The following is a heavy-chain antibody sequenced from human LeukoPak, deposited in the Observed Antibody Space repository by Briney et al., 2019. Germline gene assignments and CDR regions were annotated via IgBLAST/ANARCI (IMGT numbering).Heavy chain of an antibody. Sequence: TGGSLRLSCAASGFTFSSYGMHWVRQAPGKGLEWVAFIRYDGSNKYYADSVKGRFTISRDNSKNTLYLQMNSLRAEDTAVYYCAKDRATIAAVGTGFDYWGQGTLVTVSS. CDR1: GFTFSSYG. J-gene: IGHJ4*02. CDR2: IRYDGSNK. D-gene: IGHD6-13*01. CDR3: AKDRATIAAVGTGFDY. V-gene: IGHV3-30*02.